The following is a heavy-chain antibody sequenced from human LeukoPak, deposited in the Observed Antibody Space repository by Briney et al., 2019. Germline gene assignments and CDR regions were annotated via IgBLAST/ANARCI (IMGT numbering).Heavy chain of an antibody. CDR2: IGTGSRYI. Sequence: PGGSLRLSCAASGFTLSNYDMNWVRQAPGKGLEWVSSIGTGSRYIYYKDSVRGRFTISRDDAKNSLYLEMNSLRAEDTAVYYCARAGCSSSTCYLRRSWFDPWGQGTLVPVSS. J-gene: IGHJ5*02. CDR3: ARAGCSSSTCYLRRSWFDP. CDR1: GFTLSNYD. V-gene: IGHV3-21*01. D-gene: IGHD2-2*01.